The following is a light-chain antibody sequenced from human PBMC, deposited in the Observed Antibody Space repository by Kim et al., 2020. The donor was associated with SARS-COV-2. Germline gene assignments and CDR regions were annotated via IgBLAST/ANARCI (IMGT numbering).Light chain of an antibody. V-gene: IGLV3-21*04. J-gene: IGLJ2*01. CDR2: YDS. Sequence: APRKGARISCGGDNIGSKSVHWYQQKSGQAPVLLIYYDSDRPSGIPARFSASNSGNMATLTISRVEAGDEADYYCQVWDSSSDHVIFGGGTQLTVL. CDR1: NIGSKS. CDR3: QVWDSSSDHVI.